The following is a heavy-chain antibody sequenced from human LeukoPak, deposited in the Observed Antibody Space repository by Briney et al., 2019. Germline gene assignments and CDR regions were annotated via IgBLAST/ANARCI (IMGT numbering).Heavy chain of an antibody. Sequence: SETLSLTCAVFGGSFSGYYWTWIRQPPGKGLEWIGEINHSGSTNYNPSLKSRVTISVDTSNKQFSLKLTSVTAEDTAVYYCAREELNGDYAGDPSFDYWGQGTLVTVSS. CDR2: INHSGST. CDR3: AREELNGDYAGDPSFDY. CDR1: GGSFSGYY. D-gene: IGHD4-17*01. V-gene: IGHV4-34*01. J-gene: IGHJ4*02.